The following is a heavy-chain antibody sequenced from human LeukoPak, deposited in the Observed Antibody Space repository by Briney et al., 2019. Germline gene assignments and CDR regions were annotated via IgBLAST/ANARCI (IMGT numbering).Heavy chain of an antibody. J-gene: IGHJ3*01. Sequence: GGSLRLSCAASGFTFSSSGMHWVRQAPGSGLEWVAVIWYDGSNKYYADSVKGRFTISRDNSKNTLYLQMNSLRAEDTALYYCAKVARDGYNDYWGQGTMVTVSS. CDR2: IWYDGSNK. V-gene: IGHV3-33*06. CDR1: GFTFSSSG. CDR3: AKVARDGYNDY. D-gene: IGHD5-24*01.